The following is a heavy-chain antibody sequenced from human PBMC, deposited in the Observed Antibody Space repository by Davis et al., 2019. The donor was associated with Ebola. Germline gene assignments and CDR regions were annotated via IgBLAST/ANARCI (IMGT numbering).Heavy chain of an antibody. D-gene: IGHD3-10*01. CDR1: GFTFDDYG. Sequence: GESLKISCAASGFTFDDYGMSWDRQVPGKGLEWVAGISFNSLCTVYVASVKGRFTISRDNAKNSLYLQMNSLSVEDTAFYHGARNLPRGSGLVFLNWFDPWGQGTLVTVSS. J-gene: IGHJ5*02. CDR3: ARNLPRGSGLVFLNWFDP. CDR2: ISFNSLCT. V-gene: IGHV3-20*01.